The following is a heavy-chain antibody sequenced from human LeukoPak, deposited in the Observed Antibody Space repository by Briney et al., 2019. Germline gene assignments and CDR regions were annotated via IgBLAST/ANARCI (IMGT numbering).Heavy chain of an antibody. CDR2: ISSSSSYI. V-gene: IGHV3-21*01. Sequence: PGGSLRLSCAASGFTFSSYSMNWVRQAPGKGLEWVSSISSSSSYIYYADSMKGRFTISRDNARNSLYLQMNSLRAEDTAVYYCARVEDVYTSSPYFDYWGQGTLVTVSS. D-gene: IGHD6-6*01. CDR3: ARVEDVYTSSPYFDY. J-gene: IGHJ4*02. CDR1: GFTFSSYS.